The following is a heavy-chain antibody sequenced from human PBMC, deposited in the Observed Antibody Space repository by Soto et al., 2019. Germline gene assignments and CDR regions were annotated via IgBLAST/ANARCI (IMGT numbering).Heavy chain of an antibody. CDR2: IYYSGST. V-gene: IGHV4-30-4*01. Sequence: QVQLQESGPGLVKPSQTLSLTCTVSGGSISSGDYYWSWIRQPPGKGLEWIGYIYYSGSTYYNPSLKSRVTISVDTSKNQFSLKLSSVTAADTAVYYCARDHYCYDGSGYYSRFDYWGQGTLVTVSS. J-gene: IGHJ4*02. CDR1: GGSISSGDYY. D-gene: IGHD3-22*01. CDR3: ARDHYCYDGSGYYSRFDY.